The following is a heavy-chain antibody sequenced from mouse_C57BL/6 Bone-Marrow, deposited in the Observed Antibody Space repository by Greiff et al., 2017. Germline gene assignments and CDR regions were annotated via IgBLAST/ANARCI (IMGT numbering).Heavy chain of an antibody. Sequence: VKLMESGPGLVAPSQSLSITCTVSGFSLTSYGVDWVRQSPGKGLEWLGVIWGVGSTNYTSALKSRLSISKDNSKSQVFLKMNSLQTDDTAMYYCASGYYGSSYERFAYWGQGTLVTVSA. CDR1: GFSLTSYG. CDR2: IWGVGST. D-gene: IGHD1-1*01. CDR3: ASGYYGSSYERFAY. V-gene: IGHV2-6*01. J-gene: IGHJ3*01.